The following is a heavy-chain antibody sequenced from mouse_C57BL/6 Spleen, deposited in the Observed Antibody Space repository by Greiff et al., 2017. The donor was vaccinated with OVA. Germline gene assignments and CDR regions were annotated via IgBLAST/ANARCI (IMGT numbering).Heavy chain of an antibody. CDR3: ARRYYSYWYFDV. CDR2: INPNNGGT. J-gene: IGHJ1*03. CDR1: GYTFTDYN. V-gene: IGHV1-18*01. Sequence: VQLKESGPELVKPGASVKIPCKASGYTFTDYNMDWVKQSHGKSLEWIGDINPNNGGTIYNQKFKGKATLTVDKSSSTAYMELRSLTSEDTAVYYCARRYYSYWYFDVWGTGTTVTVSS. D-gene: IGHD2-12*01.